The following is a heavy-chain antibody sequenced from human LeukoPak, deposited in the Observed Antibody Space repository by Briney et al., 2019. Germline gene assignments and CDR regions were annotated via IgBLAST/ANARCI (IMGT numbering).Heavy chain of an antibody. CDR1: GFTFSTYE. J-gene: IGHJ4*02. V-gene: IGHV3-48*03. Sequence: GSLRLSCAASGFTFSTYEMNWVRQAPGRGVEWVSYIISRGSIIYYADSVKGRFTISRDNAKSSLYLQMNSLRAEDTSVYYCARAHYGGNPVGGGLDYWGQGTLVTGSS. CDR2: IISRGSII. CDR3: ARAHYGGNPVGGGLDY. D-gene: IGHD4-23*01.